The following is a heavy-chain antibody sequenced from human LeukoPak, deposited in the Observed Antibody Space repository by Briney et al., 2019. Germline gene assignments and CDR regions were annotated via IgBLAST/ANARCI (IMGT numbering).Heavy chain of an antibody. V-gene: IGHV4-59*01. Sequence: SETLSLTCTVSGGSISSYYWSWIRQPPGKGLGWIRYIYYSGSTNYNPSLKSRVTISVDTSKNQFSLKLSSVTAADTAVYYCAREAGRGTDMDVWGKGTTVTVSS. CDR1: GGSISSYY. CDR2: IYYSGST. J-gene: IGHJ6*03. CDR3: AREAGRGTDMDV.